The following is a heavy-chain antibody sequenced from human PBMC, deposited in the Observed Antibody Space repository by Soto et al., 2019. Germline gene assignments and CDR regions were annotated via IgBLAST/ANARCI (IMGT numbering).Heavy chain of an antibody. D-gene: IGHD6-19*01. CDR3: ARSPRPVLAVAGTAHQFDF. CDR1: GGTFSSYA. Sequence: SVKVSCKASGGTFSSYAISWVRQAPGQGLEWMGGIIPIFGTANYAQKFQGRVTITADESTSTAYMELSSLRSEDTAVYYCARSPRPVLAVAGTAHQFDFWGQGTLVTVSS. J-gene: IGHJ4*02. V-gene: IGHV1-69*13. CDR2: IIPIFGTA.